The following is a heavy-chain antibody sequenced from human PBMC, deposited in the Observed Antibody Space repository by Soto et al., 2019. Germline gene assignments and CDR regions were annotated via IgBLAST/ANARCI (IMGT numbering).Heavy chain of an antibody. CDR2: ISGSGGGS. J-gene: IGHJ4*02. D-gene: IGHD2-15*01. CDR3: ARGYCSGGSCPRGFDY. CDR1: GFTFSSYA. V-gene: IGHV3-23*01. Sequence: GGSLRLSCAASGFTFSSYAMSWVRQAPGKGLEWVSAISGSGGGSYYADSVKGRFTISRDNSKNTLYLQMNSLRAEDTAVYYCARGYCSGGSCPRGFDYWGQGTLVTVSS.